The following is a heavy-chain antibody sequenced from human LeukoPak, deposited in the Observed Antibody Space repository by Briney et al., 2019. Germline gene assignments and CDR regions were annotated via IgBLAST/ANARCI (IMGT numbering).Heavy chain of an antibody. D-gene: IGHD3-22*01. CDR2: ISAYNGNT. CDR3: ARDYYYDSSGYAQWGVPFDF. J-gene: IGHJ4*02. Sequence: ASVKVSCKASGYTFTSYGISWVRQAPGQGLEWMGWISAYNGNTNYAQKLQGRVTMTTDTSTSTAYMELRSLRSDDTAVYYCARDYYYDSSGYAQWGVPFDFWGQGTLVTVSS. V-gene: IGHV1-18*01. CDR1: GYTFTSYG.